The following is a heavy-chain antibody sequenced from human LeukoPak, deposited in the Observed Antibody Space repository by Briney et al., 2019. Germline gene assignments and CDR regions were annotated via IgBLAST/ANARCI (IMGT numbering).Heavy chain of an antibody. V-gene: IGHV4-34*01. D-gene: IGHD1-26*01. J-gene: IGHJ3*02. Sequence: SETLSLTCAVYGRSFSGYYWSWIRQPPGKGLEWIGEINHSGSTNYNPSLKSRVTISVDTSKNQFSLKLSSVTAADTAVYYCASNAFVRGSYYAFDIWGQGTMVTVSS. CDR1: GRSFSGYY. CDR3: ASNAFVRGSYYAFDI. CDR2: INHSGST.